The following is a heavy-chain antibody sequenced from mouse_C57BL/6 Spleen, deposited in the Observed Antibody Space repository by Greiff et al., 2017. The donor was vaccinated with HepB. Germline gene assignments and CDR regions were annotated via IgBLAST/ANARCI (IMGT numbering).Heavy chain of an antibody. CDR2: ISDGGSYT. CDR1: GFTFSSYA. CDR3: ARAGGYGSSFDY. D-gene: IGHD1-1*01. J-gene: IGHJ2*01. Sequence: EVQLVESGGGLVKPGGSLKLSCAASGFTFSSYAMSWVRQTPEKRLEWVATISDGGSYTYYPDNVKGRFTISRDNAKNNLYLQMSHLKSEDTAMYYCARAGGYGSSFDYWGQGTTLTVSS. V-gene: IGHV5-4*01.